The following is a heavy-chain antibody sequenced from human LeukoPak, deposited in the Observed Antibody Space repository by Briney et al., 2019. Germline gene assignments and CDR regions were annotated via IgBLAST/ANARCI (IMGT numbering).Heavy chain of an antibody. CDR3: AREYSSSWYTVNFDY. D-gene: IGHD6-13*01. V-gene: IGHV1-46*01. CDR2: INPSGGST. CDR1: GYTFTSYY. J-gene: IGHJ4*02. Sequence: ASVKVSCKASGYTFTSYYMHWVRQAPGQGLEWMGIINPSGGSTSYAQKFQGRVTMTRDMSTSTVYMELRSLRSDDTAVYYCAREYSSSWYTVNFDYWGQGTLVTVSS.